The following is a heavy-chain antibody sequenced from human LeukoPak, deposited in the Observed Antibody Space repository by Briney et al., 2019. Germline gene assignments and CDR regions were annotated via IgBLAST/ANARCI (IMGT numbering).Heavy chain of an antibody. J-gene: IGHJ4*02. CDR3: ARGTPHYYGRYYFDY. V-gene: IGHV4-34*01. CDR1: SGSFSGYY. D-gene: IGHD3-10*01. Sequence: SETLSLTCAVYSGSFSGYYWSWIRQPPGKGLEWIGEINHSGSTNYNPSLKSRVTISVDTSKNQFSLKLSSVTAADTAVYYRARGTPHYYGRYYFDYWGQGTLVTVSS. CDR2: INHSGST.